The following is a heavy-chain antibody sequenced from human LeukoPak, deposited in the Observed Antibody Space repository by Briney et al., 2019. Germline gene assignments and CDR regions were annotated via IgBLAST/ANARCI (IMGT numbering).Heavy chain of an antibody. CDR3: AKDRCGTTNCYIGGVLGYFFDS. CDR2: ISYDGSNQ. J-gene: IGHJ4*02. Sequence: GRSLRRSCAAAGFTFRSYGMHEVGQAPGKEMEWVAVISYDGSNQYYADSVKGRFTISRDNSKNTLYLQMNSLRAEDTAVYYCAKDRCGTTNCYIGGVLGYFFDSWGQGTLVTVSS. V-gene: IGHV3-30*18. D-gene: IGHD2-2*02. CDR1: GFTFRSYG.